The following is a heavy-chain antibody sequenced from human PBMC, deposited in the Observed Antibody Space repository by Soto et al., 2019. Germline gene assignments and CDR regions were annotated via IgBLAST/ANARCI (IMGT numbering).Heavy chain of an antibody. J-gene: IGHJ6*02. CDR3: ARVPTYGSGSYYNPDNYYYYGMDV. V-gene: IGHV3-21*01. CDR2: ISSSSSYI. Sequence: PGGSLRLSCAASGFTFSSYSMNWVRQAPGKGLEWVSSISSSSSYIYYADSVKGRFTISRDNAKNSLYLQMNSLRAEDTAAYYCARVPTYGSGSYYNPDNYYYYGMDVWGQGTTVTVSS. D-gene: IGHD3-10*01. CDR1: GFTFSSYS.